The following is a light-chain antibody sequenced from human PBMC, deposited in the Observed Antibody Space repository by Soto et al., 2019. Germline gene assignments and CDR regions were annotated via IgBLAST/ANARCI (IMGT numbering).Light chain of an antibody. Sequence: QSALTQPASVSGSPGQSITISCTGTSSDIGGYNYVSWYQQHPGKAPKLMLYEVSNRLSGVSNRFSGFKSGNTASLTITGLQAEDEADYYCNSYTSSSTLYVFGTGTKVTVL. CDR1: SSDIGGYNY. V-gene: IGLV2-14*01. J-gene: IGLJ1*01. CDR3: NSYTSSSTLYV. CDR2: EVS.